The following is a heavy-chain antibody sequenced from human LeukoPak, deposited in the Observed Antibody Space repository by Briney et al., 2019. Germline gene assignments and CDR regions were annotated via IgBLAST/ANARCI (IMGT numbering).Heavy chain of an antibody. J-gene: IGHJ4*02. CDR1: GFTFSKYT. CDR3: AKDFAPDGIWDIDY. CDR2: IYGGGSGST. Sequence: GGSLRLSCVASGFTFSKYTMSWVRQAPGKGLEWVSGIYGGGSGSTFYAESVKGRFTISRDNSKNTLYLQMNSLRDEDTAIYYCAKDFAPDGIWDIDYWGRGTLITVSS. V-gene: IGHV3-23*01. D-gene: IGHD1-20*01.